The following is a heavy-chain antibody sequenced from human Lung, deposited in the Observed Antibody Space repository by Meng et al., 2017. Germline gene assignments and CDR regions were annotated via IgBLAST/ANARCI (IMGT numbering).Heavy chain of an antibody. CDR3: ARNNYGDYYFDY. V-gene: IGHV3-30*01. CDR1: GFTFSRNA. CDR2: ISYDGSNQ. J-gene: IGHJ4*02. Sequence: VQLGGSGGGVVQPGRSLRLSCAASGFTFSRNAMHWVRQAPGKGLEWVAAISYDGSNQHYADSVKGRFTISRDNSENTLYLQMNSLRAEDTAVYYCARNNYGDYYFDYWGQGTLVTASS. D-gene: IGHD4-17*01.